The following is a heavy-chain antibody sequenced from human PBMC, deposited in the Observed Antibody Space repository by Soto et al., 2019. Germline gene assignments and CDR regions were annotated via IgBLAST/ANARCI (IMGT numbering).Heavy chain of an antibody. CDR3: ARVTRGDYLLTFSLRGMDV. J-gene: IGHJ6*02. CDR1: GGSFSNYY. V-gene: IGHV4-34*01. CDR2: INHSGTT. D-gene: IGHD4-17*01. Sequence: SETLALTCAVYGGSFSNYYWSWMRQPPGKGLEWIGEINHSGTTNYKPSLKSRVTTSVDTSKNQFSLKLTSVTAADTAVYYCARVTRGDYLLTFSLRGMDVWGQGTPVTVSS.